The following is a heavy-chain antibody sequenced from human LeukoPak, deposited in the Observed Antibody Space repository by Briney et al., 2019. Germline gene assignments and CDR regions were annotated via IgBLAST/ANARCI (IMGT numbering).Heavy chain of an antibody. V-gene: IGHV3-48*01. Sequence: PGGSLRLSCAASGFTFSNYNMSWGRQPPGKGLQWVSYISSSSNIIYYADSVKGRFTISRDNAKNSLFLQMNSLRAEDTAVYYCARDFAREFTIDYWGQGTLVTVSS. CDR2: ISSSSNII. CDR1: GFTFSNYN. D-gene: IGHD3-10*01. J-gene: IGHJ4*02. CDR3: ARDFAREFTIDY.